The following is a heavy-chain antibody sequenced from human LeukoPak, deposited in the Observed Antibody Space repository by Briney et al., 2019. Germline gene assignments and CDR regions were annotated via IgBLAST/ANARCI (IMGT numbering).Heavy chain of an antibody. CDR1: VYTYTGYY. J-gene: IGHJ4*02. V-gene: IGHV1-2*02. D-gene: IGHD3-10*01. CDR3: ARGDWFGELLEDY. Sequence: ASVKVSRKASVYTYTGYYMHWVRQAPGQGLEWMGWLNPNSGGTNYAQKFQGRVTMTRDTSISTAYMELSRLRSDDTAVYYCARGDWFGELLEDYWGQGTLVTVSS. CDR2: LNPNSGGT.